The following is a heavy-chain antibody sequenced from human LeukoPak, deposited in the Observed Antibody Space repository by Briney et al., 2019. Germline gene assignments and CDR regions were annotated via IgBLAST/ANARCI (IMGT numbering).Heavy chain of an antibody. D-gene: IGHD6-13*01. CDR3: ASQLGDASDI. V-gene: IGHV3-48*01. CDR2: ISSSSSTI. Sequence: GGSLRLSCAASGFTFSIYSMSWVRQAPGKGLEWVSYISSSSSTIYYADSVKGRFTISRDNGKNSLYLQMNSLRAEDTAVYYCASQLGDASDIWGQGTMVTVSS. CDR1: GFTFSIYS. J-gene: IGHJ3*02.